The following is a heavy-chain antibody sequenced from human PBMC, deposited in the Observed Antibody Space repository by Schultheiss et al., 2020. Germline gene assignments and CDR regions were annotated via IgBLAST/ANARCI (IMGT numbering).Heavy chain of an antibody. CDR3: ARDYGDYAPPDY. CDR1: GGSISSSNW. J-gene: IGHJ4*02. D-gene: IGHD4-17*01. Sequence: GSLRLSCAVSGGSISSSNWWSWVRQPPGKGLEWIGEINHSGSTNYNPSLKSRVTISVDTSKNQFSLKLSSVTAADTAVYYCARDYGDYAPPDYWGQGTLVTVSS. V-gene: IGHV4-4*02. CDR2: INHSGST.